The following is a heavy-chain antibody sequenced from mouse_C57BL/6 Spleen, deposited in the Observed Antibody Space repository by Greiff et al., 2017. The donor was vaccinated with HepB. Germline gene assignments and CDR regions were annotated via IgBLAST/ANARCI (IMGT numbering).Heavy chain of an antibody. J-gene: IGHJ4*01. D-gene: IGHD1-1*01. Sequence: EVKLVASGGGLVKPGGSLKLSCAASGFTFSSYALSWVRPTPEQRLEWVATISDGGSYTYYPDNVKGRFTISRDNAKNNLYLQMSHLKSEDTAMYYCARVVDYYGSSYDAMDYWGQGTSVTVSS. CDR3: ARVVDYYGSSYDAMDY. V-gene: IGHV5-4*03. CDR1: GFTFSSYA. CDR2: ISDGGSYT.